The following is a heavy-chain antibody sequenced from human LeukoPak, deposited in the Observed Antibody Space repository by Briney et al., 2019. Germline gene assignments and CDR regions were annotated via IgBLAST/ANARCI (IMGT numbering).Heavy chain of an antibody. CDR1: GESFSGYF. J-gene: IGHJ5*01. V-gene: IGHV4-34*01. CDR3: ASTVTTGGVYNWFDS. Sequence: PSETLSLTCAVYGESFSGYFWSWIRQPPGKGLEWIGEINHSGYTNYNPSLKSRLTISVDTSKNQFSLKLSSVTAADTAVYYCASTVTTGGVYNWFDSWGQGTVVAVSS. CDR2: INHSGYT. D-gene: IGHD4-17*01.